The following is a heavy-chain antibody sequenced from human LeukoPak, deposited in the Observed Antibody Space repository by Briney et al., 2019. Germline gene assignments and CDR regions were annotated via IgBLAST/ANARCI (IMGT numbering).Heavy chain of an antibody. D-gene: IGHD2-2*01. Sequence: ASVKVSCKASGYTFTSYDINWVRQATGQGLEWMGWMNPNSGNTGYAQKFQGRVTMTRNTSISTAYMELSSLRSEDTAVYYCARRYCSSTSCYAGYYYMDVWGKGTTVTISS. V-gene: IGHV1-8*01. J-gene: IGHJ6*03. CDR3: ARRYCSSTSCYAGYYYMDV. CDR1: GYTFTSYD. CDR2: MNPNSGNT.